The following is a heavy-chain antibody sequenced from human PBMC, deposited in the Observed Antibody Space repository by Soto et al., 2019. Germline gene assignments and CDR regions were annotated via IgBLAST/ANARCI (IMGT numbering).Heavy chain of an antibody. V-gene: IGHV4-31*03. Sequence: QVQLQESGPGLLKPSQTLSLNYTVSGGSISSGGYYWSWIRQHPGKGLEWIGYIYYSGSTYYNPSLKSRVTISVDTSKNQFSLQLSSVTAADTAVYYCARMYRGTSMDVWGQGTTVTVS. CDR3: ARMYRGTSMDV. CDR1: GGSISSGGYY. J-gene: IGHJ6*02. CDR2: IYYSGST. D-gene: IGHD3-10*01.